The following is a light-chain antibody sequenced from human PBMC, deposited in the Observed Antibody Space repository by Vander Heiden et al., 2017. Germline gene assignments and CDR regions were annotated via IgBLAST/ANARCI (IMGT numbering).Light chain of an antibody. CDR2: DVS. J-gene: IGLJ2*01. CDR3: CSYAGSYTFVV. CDR1: SCDVGGYNY. V-gene: IGLV2-11*01. Sequence: QSALTQPRSVYWSPGQAVTIPCTGTSCDVGGYNYVSWYQQHPVKAPNLMIYDVSRRPSGVPDRFSGSKSGNTASLTISGLQAEDEADYYCCSYAGSYTFVVFGGGTKLTVL.